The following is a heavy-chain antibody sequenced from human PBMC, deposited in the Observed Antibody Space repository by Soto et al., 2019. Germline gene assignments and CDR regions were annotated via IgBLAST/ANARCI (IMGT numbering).Heavy chain of an antibody. CDR3: ARLGGYVSVGYYYLWDY. V-gene: IGHV4-39*01. J-gene: IGHJ4*02. CDR2: INHSGST. CDR1: DGSMNSDSSY. Sequence: PSETLSLTCRVSDGSMNSDSSYWGWIRQPPGKGLEWIGVINHSGSTYHNLSLKGRVTMSVDASRNQFSLKLTSMTAADTAVYYCARLGGYVSVGYYYLWDYWGQGTLVTVSS. D-gene: IGHD3-22*01.